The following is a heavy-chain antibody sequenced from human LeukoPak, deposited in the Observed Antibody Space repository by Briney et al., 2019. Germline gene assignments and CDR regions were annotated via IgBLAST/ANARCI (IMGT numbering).Heavy chain of an antibody. CDR1: GFTFSSYW. CDR2: INSDGSST. J-gene: IGHJ5*02. Sequence: GGSLRLSCAASGFTFSSYWMHWVRQAPGKGLVWVSRINSDGSSTNYADSVKSRFSISRDNAKNTLYLQMNSLRAEDTAVYYCARGGYSSSWSNWFDPWGQGILVTVSS. D-gene: IGHD6-13*01. V-gene: IGHV3-74*01. CDR3: ARGGYSSSWSNWFDP.